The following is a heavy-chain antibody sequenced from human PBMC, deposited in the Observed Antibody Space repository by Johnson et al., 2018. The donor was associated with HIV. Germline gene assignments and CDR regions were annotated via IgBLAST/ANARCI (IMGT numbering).Heavy chain of an antibody. J-gene: IGHJ3*02. Sequence: EMQLAESGGGLAQPGRSLRLSCAASGFTFSTYWMSWVRQAPGKGLEWVSVIYSGGSTYYADSVKGRFTISRDNSKNTLYLQMNSLRGEDTAVYYCAKDRRSFYGGKAADVFDIWGQGTMVTVSS. CDR1: GFTFSTYW. CDR2: IYSGGST. D-gene: IGHD4-23*01. CDR3: AKDRRSFYGGKAADVFDI. V-gene: IGHV3-66*01.